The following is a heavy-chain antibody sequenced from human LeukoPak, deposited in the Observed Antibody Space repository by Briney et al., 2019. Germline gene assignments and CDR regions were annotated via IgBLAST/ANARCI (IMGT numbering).Heavy chain of an antibody. J-gene: IGHJ3*02. Sequence: GGSLRLSRAASGFTFSSYWMHWVRQAPGKGLVWVSRINSDGSSTSYADSVKGRFTISRDNAKNTLYLQMNSLRAEDTAVYYCARGDYGFWSGHDAFDIWGQGTMVTVSS. V-gene: IGHV3-74*01. D-gene: IGHD3-3*01. CDR1: GFTFSSYW. CDR3: ARGDYGFWSGHDAFDI. CDR2: INSDGSST.